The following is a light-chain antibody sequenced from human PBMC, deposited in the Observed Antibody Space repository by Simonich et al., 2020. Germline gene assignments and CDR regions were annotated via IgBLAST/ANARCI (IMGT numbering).Light chain of an antibody. CDR1: QGISNY. Sequence: DIHMTQSPSSLSASVGASVTITCRASQGISNYLARYQQKPGKVPKLLIYDASTLQSGVQSRLSGSGSGTDLTPTISSMQPEDVATYYCQPYYSTPLTCGGGTKAEIK. J-gene: IGKJ4*01. V-gene: IGKV1-27*01. CDR2: DAS. CDR3: QPYYSTPLT.